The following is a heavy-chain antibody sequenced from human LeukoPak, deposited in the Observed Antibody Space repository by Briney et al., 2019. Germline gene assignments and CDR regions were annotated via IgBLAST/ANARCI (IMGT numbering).Heavy chain of an antibody. Sequence: GGSLTLSCAASGFTFSNCDMSWVRQAPGKGVQWFSTFSGSGGSTYYADSVKGRFTISIDSSKNELYLQMNCLRAEDTAVYYFAKDWGLIVVVGPITRHGNYMDVWGKGTTVTISS. V-gene: IGHV3-23*01. CDR3: AKDWGLIVVVGPITRHGNYMDV. CDR1: GFTFSNCD. CDR2: FSGSGGST. J-gene: IGHJ6*03. D-gene: IGHD2-15*01.